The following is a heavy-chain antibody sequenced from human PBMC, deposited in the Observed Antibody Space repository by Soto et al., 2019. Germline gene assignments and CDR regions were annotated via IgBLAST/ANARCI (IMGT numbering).Heavy chain of an antibody. CDR1: GGSFSGYY. D-gene: IGHD6-13*01. J-gene: IGHJ6*02. CDR3: ARDRSVVAAAGTLSLVYYYYYYGMDV. V-gene: IGHV4-34*01. Sequence: SETLSLTCALYGGSFSGYYGSWIRQPPGKGLEWIGEINHSGSTNYNPSLKSRVTISVDTSKNQFSLKLSSVTAADTAVYYCARDRSVVAAAGTLSLVYYYYYYGMDVWGQGTTVTVSS. CDR2: INHSGST.